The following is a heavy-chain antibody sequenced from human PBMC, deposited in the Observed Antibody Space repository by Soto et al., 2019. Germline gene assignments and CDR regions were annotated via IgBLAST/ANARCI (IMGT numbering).Heavy chain of an antibody. V-gene: IGHV4-59*08. J-gene: IGHJ4*02. Sequence: PSETLSLTCTVSGGSFKSDYWSWVRQPPGKGLEWIGYIGYSGSTNYKSSLKSRVTISVDTSKSQFSLRLSSVTAADTAVYYCVRHQGGYDYGLTHFDYWGQGTTVTVSS. CDR1: GGSFKSDY. CDR2: IGYSGST. CDR3: VRHQGGYDYGLTHFDY. D-gene: IGHD5-12*01.